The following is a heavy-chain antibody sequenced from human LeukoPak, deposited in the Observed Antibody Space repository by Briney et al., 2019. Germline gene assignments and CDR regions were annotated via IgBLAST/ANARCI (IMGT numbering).Heavy chain of an antibody. Sequence: PGGSLRLSCAASGFTFSSYAMSWVRQAPGKGLEWVANIKQDGSEKYYVDSVKGRFTISRDNAKNSLYLQMNSLRAEDTAVYYCASGETSHSHWGQGTLVTVSS. J-gene: IGHJ4*02. D-gene: IGHD2-2*01. CDR3: ASGETSHSH. V-gene: IGHV3-7*01. CDR2: IKQDGSEK. CDR1: GFTFSSYA.